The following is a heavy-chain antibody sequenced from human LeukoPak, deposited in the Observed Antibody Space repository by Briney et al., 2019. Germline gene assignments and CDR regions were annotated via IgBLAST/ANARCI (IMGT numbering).Heavy chain of an antibody. J-gene: IGHJ4*02. CDR2: ISSSSSAI. V-gene: IGHV3-48*02. CDR3: ARGRDY. CDR1: GFAFSTYS. Sequence: GGSLRLSCAASGFAFSTYSMNWVRQAPGKGLEWVSYISSSSSAIYYADSVKGRFTVSRDNAKNSLYLQMNSLRDEDTGVYYCARGRDYWGQGTLVTVSS.